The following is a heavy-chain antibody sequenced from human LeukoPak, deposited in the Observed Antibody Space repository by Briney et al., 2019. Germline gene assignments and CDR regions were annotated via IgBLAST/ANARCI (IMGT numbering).Heavy chain of an antibody. Sequence: GGSLRLSCAASGFTFSSYNMNWVRQAPGKGLEWVSSISTRGSYIYYADSLKGRFTISRDNAKNSLYLQMNSLRAEDTAVYYCARAEVLPWFGESPGAEYFQHWGQGTLVTVSS. J-gene: IGHJ1*01. CDR2: ISTRGSYI. D-gene: IGHD3-10*01. CDR3: ARAEVLPWFGESPGAEYFQH. V-gene: IGHV3-21*01. CDR1: GFTFSSYN.